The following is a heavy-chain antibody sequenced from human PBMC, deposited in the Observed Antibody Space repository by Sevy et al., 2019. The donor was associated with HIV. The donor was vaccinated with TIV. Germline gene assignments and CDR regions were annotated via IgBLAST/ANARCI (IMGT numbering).Heavy chain of an antibody. J-gene: IGHJ4*01. CDR2: IGGSGGST. Sequence: GGSLRLSCAASGFTFSSNGMSWVRQAPGKGLEWVSGIGGSGGSTYYADSGKGRFTISRDNSKNTLYLQMNSLRAEDTAVYYCARGVSSSSWYGGGDNWGQGTLVTVSS. CDR1: GFTFSSNG. D-gene: IGHD6-13*01. V-gene: IGHV3-23*01. CDR3: ARGVSSSSWYGGGDN.